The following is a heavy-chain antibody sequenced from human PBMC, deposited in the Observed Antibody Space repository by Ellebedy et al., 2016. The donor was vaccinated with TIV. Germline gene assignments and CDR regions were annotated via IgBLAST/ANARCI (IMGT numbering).Heavy chain of an antibody. V-gene: IGHV3-23*01. CDR3: AKDLGGRVVVPAARGMGV. CDR1: GFTFSSYA. CDR2: ISGSAVNT. Sequence: GGSLRLSXAASGFTFSSYAMSWVRQAPGKGLEWVSAISGSAVNTYYADSVKGRFTISRDNSKNTLNLQMNSLRAEDTAVYYCAKDLGGRVVVPAARGMGVWGKGTTVTVSS. J-gene: IGHJ6*04. D-gene: IGHD2-2*01.